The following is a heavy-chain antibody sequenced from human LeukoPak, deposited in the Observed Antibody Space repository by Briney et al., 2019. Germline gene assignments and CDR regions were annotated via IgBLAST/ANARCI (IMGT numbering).Heavy chain of an antibody. CDR1: GDDISRSTSA. Sequence: SQTLSLTCAISGDDISRSTSAWYWIRQSPSRGLEWLGRTYFKSMWYNDYAVSVKSRVSINPDTSKNQFSLHLNSLTPEDTAVYYCARAAYFYDDSNFPRTFDYWGQGTPVTVSS. D-gene: IGHD3-22*01. CDR3: ARAAYFYDDSNFPRTFDY. V-gene: IGHV6-1*01. J-gene: IGHJ4*02. CDR2: TYFKSMWYN.